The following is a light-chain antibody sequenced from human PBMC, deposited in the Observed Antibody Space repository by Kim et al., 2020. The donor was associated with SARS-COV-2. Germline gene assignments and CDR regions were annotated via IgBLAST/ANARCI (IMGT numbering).Light chain of an antibody. CDR3: QYLKSYPLT. CDR1: QDIDNY. V-gene: IGKV1-9*01. Sequence: ASVGDRVPITCRATQDIDNYVAWYQQKPGKAPNLLISAASTLQSGVPSRFSGSGSGTDFALTINSLQPEDFATYYCQYLKSYPLTFGQGTRLEIK. CDR2: AAS. J-gene: IGKJ5*01.